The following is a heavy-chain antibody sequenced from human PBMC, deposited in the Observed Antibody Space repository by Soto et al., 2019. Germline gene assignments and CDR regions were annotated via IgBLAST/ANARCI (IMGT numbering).Heavy chain of an antibody. J-gene: IGHJ4*02. CDR1: GFTFSSYS. V-gene: IGHV3-21*01. Sequence: LRLSCAASGFTFSSYSMNWVRQAPGKGLEWVSSISSSSSYIYYADSVKGRFTISRDNAKNSLYLQMNSLRAEDTAVYYCAREIVDIVATGFDYWGQGTLVTVSS. CDR3: AREIVDIVATGFDY. D-gene: IGHD5-12*01. CDR2: ISSSSSYI.